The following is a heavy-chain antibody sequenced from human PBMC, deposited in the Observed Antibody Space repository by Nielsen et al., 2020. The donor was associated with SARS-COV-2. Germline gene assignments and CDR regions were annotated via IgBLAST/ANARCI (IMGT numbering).Heavy chain of an antibody. CDR3: ARGSSMSDAFDI. Sequence: GESLKISCAASGFTFSSYAMSWVRQAPGKGLVWVSRINSDGSSTSYADSVKGRFTISRDNAKNTLYLQMNSLRAEDTAVYYCARGSSMSDAFDIWGQGTMVTVSS. D-gene: IGHD2/OR15-2a*01. V-gene: IGHV3-74*01. CDR2: INSDGSST. J-gene: IGHJ3*02. CDR1: GFTFSSYA.